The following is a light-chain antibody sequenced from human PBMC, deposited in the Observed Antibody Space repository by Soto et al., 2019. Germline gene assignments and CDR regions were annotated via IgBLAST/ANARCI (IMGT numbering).Light chain of an antibody. V-gene: IGKV3-20*01. CDR3: QQSSSSPFT. Sequence: EIVLTQSPGTLSLSPGERATLSCRASQSVSSSYLAWYQQKPGQAPRLLIYDASSRATGIPDRFSGSGSGTDFTLTITRLEPEDFAVYYCQQSSSSPFTFGPGTKVDIK. CDR2: DAS. CDR1: QSVSSSY. J-gene: IGKJ3*01.